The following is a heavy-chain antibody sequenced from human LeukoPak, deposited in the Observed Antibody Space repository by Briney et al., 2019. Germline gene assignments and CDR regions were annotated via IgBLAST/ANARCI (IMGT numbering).Heavy chain of an antibody. CDR2: ISGSGGST. Sequence: GGSLRLSCAASGFTFSSYAMSWVRQAPGKGLEWVSAISGSGGSTYYADSVKGGFTISRDNSKNTLYLQMNSLRADDTAVYYCAKDWSWEPGAGQCYYYHGRDVWRKGTTVSLSS. CDR1: GFTFSSYA. CDR3: AKDWSWEPGAGQCYYYHGRDV. V-gene: IGHV3-23*01. D-gene: IGHD1-14*01. J-gene: IGHJ6*04.